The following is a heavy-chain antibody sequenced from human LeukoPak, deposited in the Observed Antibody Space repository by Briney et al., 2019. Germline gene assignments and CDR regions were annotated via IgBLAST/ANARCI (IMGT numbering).Heavy chain of an antibody. D-gene: IGHD5-18*01. Sequence: GGSLRLSCAASGFTFNSYGMHWVRQAPGKGLEWVAFIRFDGTNKYYADSVKGRFTISRDNSKNMLYLQMNSLRAEDTAVYYCAKFASDTTMPPPYYYYYMDVWGKGTTVTISS. V-gene: IGHV3-30*02. CDR1: GFTFNSYG. CDR3: AKFASDTTMPPPYYYYYMDV. CDR2: IRFDGTNK. J-gene: IGHJ6*03.